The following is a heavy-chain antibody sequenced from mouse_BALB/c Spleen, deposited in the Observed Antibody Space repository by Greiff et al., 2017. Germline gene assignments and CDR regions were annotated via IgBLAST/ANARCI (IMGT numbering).Heavy chain of an antibody. D-gene: IGHD1-2*01. V-gene: IGHV5-17*02. CDR3: ARRTAGKAWAMDY. CDR1: GFTFSSFG. J-gene: IGHJ4*01. Sequence: EVKVVESGGGLVQPGGSRKLSCAASGFTFSSFGMHWVRQAPEKGLEWVAYISSGSSTIYYADTVKGRFTISRDNPKNTLFLQMTSLRSEDTAMYYCARRTAGKAWAMDYWGQGTSVTVSS. CDR2: ISSGSSTI.